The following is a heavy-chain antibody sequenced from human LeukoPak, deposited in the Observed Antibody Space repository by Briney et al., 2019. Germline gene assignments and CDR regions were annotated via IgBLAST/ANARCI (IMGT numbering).Heavy chain of an antibody. CDR2: INRSGST. J-gene: IGHJ4*02. D-gene: IGHD3-10*01. CDR3: ARLNYYGSGSYYNDY. CDR1: GGSFSGYY. V-gene: IGHV4-34*01. Sequence: SETLSLTCAVYGGSFSGYYWSWIRQPPGKGLEWIGEINRSGSTNYNPSLKSRVTISVDTSKNQFSLKLSSVTAADTAVYYCARLNYYGSGSYYNDYWGQGTLVTVSS.